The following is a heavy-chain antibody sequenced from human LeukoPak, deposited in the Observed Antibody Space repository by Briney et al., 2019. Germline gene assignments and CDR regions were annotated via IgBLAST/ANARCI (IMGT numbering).Heavy chain of an antibody. CDR2: IYHSGST. CDR3: ARIRFGEFTDYYMDV. V-gene: IGHV4-38-2*02. Sequence: SSETLSLTCTVSGYSISSSYYWGWIRQPPGKGLEWIGSIYHSGSTYYNPSLKSRVTISVDTSKNQFSLKLSSVTAADTAVYYCARIRFGEFTDYYMDVWGKGTTVTISS. D-gene: IGHD3-10*01. J-gene: IGHJ6*03. CDR1: GYSISSSYY.